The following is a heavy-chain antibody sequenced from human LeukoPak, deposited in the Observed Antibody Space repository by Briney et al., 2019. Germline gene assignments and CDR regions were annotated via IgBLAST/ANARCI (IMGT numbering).Heavy chain of an antibody. CDR1: GFTFSTYS. CDR3: GRKHITMIIVADPGGAFDI. CDR2: ISSSNSYI. D-gene: IGHD3-22*01. V-gene: IGHV3-21*01. Sequence: GGSLTLSCAASGFTFSTYSMNWVRQAPGKGLEWVSSISSSNSYIYYADSVKGRFTISRDNAKNSLSLQMNSLRGEETAVYYCGRKHITMIIVADPGGAFDIWGEETMVTVSS. J-gene: IGHJ3*02.